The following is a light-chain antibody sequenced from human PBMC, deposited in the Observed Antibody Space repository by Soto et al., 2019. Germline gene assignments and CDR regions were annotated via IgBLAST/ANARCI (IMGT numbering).Light chain of an antibody. V-gene: IGKV3-15*01. Sequence: EIVMTQSPATLSVSPGERATLSCRASQSVSSNLAWYQQKPGQAPRLLIYGASTRATGIPARFSGSESGTEFTLTISSLQSADVAVYHCQQYNNWPLTFGGGTKVEIK. CDR2: GAS. CDR1: QSVSSN. J-gene: IGKJ4*01. CDR3: QQYNNWPLT.